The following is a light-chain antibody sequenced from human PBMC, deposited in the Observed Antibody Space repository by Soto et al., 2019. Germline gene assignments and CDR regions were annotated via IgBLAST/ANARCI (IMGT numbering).Light chain of an antibody. Sequence: EIVMTQSPATLSVSPGESATLSCRASQSVSRNLAWHQQKPGQAPRLLIYGASSRATGIPDRFSGSGSGTDFTLTISRLEPEDFATYYCQQSYSTPRTFGQGTKVDIK. CDR1: QSVSRN. CDR3: QQSYSTPRT. V-gene: IGKV3D-15*01. J-gene: IGKJ1*01. CDR2: GAS.